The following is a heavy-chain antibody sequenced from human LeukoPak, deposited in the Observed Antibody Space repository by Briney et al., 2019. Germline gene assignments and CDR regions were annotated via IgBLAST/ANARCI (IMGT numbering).Heavy chain of an antibody. Sequence: SQTLSLTCAISGDSDSRDTAAWNWARQSPSRGLEWLGRTYYRSKWYNDYAVSVKSRITINPDTSKNQFSLQLNSVTPEDTAVYYCARDRGGSSWYYFDNWGQGSLVTVSS. CDR3: ARDRGGSSWYYFDN. CDR1: GDSDSRDTAA. D-gene: IGHD6-13*01. V-gene: IGHV6-1*01. CDR2: TYYRSKWYN. J-gene: IGHJ4*02.